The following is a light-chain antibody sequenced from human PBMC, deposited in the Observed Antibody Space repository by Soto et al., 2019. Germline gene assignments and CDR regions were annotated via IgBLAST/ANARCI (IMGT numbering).Light chain of an antibody. CDR2: DAS. V-gene: IGKV3-11*01. Sequence: VLTQSPATLSLFPGERATLSSRASQSVGSYLAWYQHKPGQAPRLLLYDASNRAAGIPARFSGSGSGTDFTLTISSLEPEDFAVYYCQQRSNGITFGQGTRLEIE. CDR3: QQRSNGIT. J-gene: IGKJ5*01. CDR1: QSVGSY.